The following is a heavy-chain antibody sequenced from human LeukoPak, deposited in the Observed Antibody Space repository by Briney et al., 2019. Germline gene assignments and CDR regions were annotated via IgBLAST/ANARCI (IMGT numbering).Heavy chain of an antibody. CDR1: GFPFSTLGMH. Sequence: LRLSCSASGFPFSTLGMHWVRQHPGKGLEWIGYIYYSGSTYYNPSLKSRVTISVDTSKNQFSLKVSSVTAADTAVYYCARDKWTAVAHYYYYYGMDVWGQGTTVTVSS. CDR3: ARDKWTAVAHYYYYYGMDV. V-gene: IGHV4-31*03. CDR2: IYYSGST. D-gene: IGHD6-19*01. J-gene: IGHJ6*02.